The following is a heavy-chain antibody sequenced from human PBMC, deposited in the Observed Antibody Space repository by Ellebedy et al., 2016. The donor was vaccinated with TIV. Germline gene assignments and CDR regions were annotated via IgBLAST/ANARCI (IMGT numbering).Heavy chain of an antibody. J-gene: IGHJ4*02. D-gene: IGHD6-25*01. CDR3: ARDLGGGYGQGYFFDY. CDR1: GFTFSSYS. Sequence: GESLKISCATSGFTFSSYSMNWVRQAPGKGLEWVAYIGSSSSTIYYADSVKGRFTISRDNAKNSVYLQMNSLRDEDTAVYYCARDLGGGYGQGYFFDYWGQGTLVTVSS. CDR2: IGSSSSTI. V-gene: IGHV3-48*02.